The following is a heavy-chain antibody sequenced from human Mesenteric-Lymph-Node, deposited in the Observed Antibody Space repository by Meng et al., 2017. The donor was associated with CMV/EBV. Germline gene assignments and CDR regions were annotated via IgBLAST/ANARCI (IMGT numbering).Heavy chain of an antibody. V-gene: IGHV1-18*01. CDR2: ISTYNGNT. Sequence: IVWVRQAPGQGLEWMGWISTYNGNTNYAKKIQGRVTMTTDTSTSTAYMELRSLRSDDTAVYYCARSFQLGSSTSFVYYEDYYYGMDVWGQGTTVTVSS. CDR3: ARSFQLGSSTSFVYYEDYYYGMDV. D-gene: IGHD2-2*01. J-gene: IGHJ6*02.